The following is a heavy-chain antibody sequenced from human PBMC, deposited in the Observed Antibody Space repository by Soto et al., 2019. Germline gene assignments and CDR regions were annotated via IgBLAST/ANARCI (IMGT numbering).Heavy chain of an antibody. CDR3: ARDVEGLDDNYYYYGMDG. CDR1: GGSISSGGYY. V-gene: IGHV4-31*03. D-gene: IGHD3-9*01. J-gene: IGHJ6*02. CDR2: IYYSGST. Sequence: QVQLQESGPGLVKPSQTLSLTCTVSGGSISSGGYYWSWIRQHPGKGLEWIGYIYYSGSTYYNPSLMSRVTISVATSKNQCSLKLSAVTAADTAVYYCARDVEGLDDNYYYYGMDGWGQGTTVTVSS.